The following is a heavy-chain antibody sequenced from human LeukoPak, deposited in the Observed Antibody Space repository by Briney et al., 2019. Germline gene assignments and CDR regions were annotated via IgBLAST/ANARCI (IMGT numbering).Heavy chain of an antibody. V-gene: IGHV3-30*03. CDR2: ISYDGSNK. CDR3: ARGGHSSGWQATSLVFDY. D-gene: IGHD6-19*01. Sequence: GGSLRLSCAASGFTFSSYSMNWVRQAPGKGLEWVAVISYDGSNKYYADSVKGRFTISRDNSKNTLYLQMNSLRAEDTAVYYCARGGHSSGWQATSLVFDYWGQGTLVTVSS. J-gene: IGHJ4*02. CDR1: GFTFSSYS.